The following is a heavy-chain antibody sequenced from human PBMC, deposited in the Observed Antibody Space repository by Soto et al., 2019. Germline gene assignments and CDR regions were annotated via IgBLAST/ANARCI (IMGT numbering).Heavy chain of an antibody. CDR3: ARGRQRPDIVVVPAAKSRKSGCFDP. J-gene: IGHJ5*02. CDR2: INHSGST. Sequence: QVQLQQWGAGLLKPSETLSLTCAVYGGSFSGYYWSWIRQPPGKGLEWMGEINHSGSTNYNPSLKSRVTISVDTSKNQVSLKLSSVTAADTAVYYCARGRQRPDIVVVPAAKSRKSGCFDPWGQGTLVTVSS. V-gene: IGHV4-34*01. CDR1: GGSFSGYY. D-gene: IGHD2-2*01.